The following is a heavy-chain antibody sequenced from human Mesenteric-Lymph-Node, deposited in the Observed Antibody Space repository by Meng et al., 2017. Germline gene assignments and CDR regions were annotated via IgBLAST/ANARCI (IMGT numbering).Heavy chain of an antibody. Sequence: GSLRLSCTVSGGSISSSSYYWGWIRQPPGKGLEWIGSIYYSGSTYYNPSLKSRVTISVDTSKNQFSLKLNSVTAADTTMYYCARMYPYLDYWGQGTLVTVSS. V-gene: IGHV4-39*07. CDR3: ARMYPYLDY. D-gene: IGHD3-16*01. CDR1: GGSISSSSYY. CDR2: IYYSGST. J-gene: IGHJ4*02.